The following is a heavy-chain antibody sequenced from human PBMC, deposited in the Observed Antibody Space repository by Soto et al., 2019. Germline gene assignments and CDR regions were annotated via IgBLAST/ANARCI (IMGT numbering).Heavy chain of an antibody. D-gene: IGHD3-10*01. V-gene: IGHV5-51*01. CDR2: IYPGDSDT. J-gene: IGHJ6*01. CDR1: GYSFTSYW. CDR3: PTPATTFGTMVRGPQNSDRGC. Sequence: PGESLKISCKGSGYSFTSYWIGWVRQMPGKGLEWMGIIYPGDSDTRYSPSFQGQVTISADKSISTAYLQWSSLKASDTAMYYCPTPATTFGTMVRGPQNSDRGCWGQGTRVTVAS.